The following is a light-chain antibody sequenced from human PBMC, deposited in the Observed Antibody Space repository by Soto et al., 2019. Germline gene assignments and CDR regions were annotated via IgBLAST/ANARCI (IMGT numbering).Light chain of an antibody. CDR2: GAS. Sequence: EIVLTQSPGTLSVSPGDRVTLSCRASQSISINLAWYQHKPGQAPRLLIHGASTRATGVPARISGSGSGTEFTLTISSLQSEDFAVYYCQQFRNWPWTIGQGTKVEVK. CDR3: QQFRNWPWT. V-gene: IGKV3D-15*01. CDR1: QSISIN. J-gene: IGKJ1*01.